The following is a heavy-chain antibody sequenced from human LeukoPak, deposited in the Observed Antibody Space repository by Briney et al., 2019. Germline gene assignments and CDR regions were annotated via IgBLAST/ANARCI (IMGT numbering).Heavy chain of an antibody. V-gene: IGHV3-30*18. Sequence: GGSLRLSCAASGFTFSSYGIHWVRQAPGKGLEWVAIISYDGSNKYYADSVKGRFTISRDNSKNTLYLQMNSLRVEDTAVYYCAKGRGFRVWDPWDNWGQGTLITVSS. D-gene: IGHD3-16*01. CDR3: AKGRGFRVWDPWDN. CDR1: GFTFSSYG. CDR2: ISYDGSNK. J-gene: IGHJ4*02.